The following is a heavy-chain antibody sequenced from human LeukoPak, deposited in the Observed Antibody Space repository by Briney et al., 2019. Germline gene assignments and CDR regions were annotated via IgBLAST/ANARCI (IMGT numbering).Heavy chain of an antibody. CDR3: AKDPITMVRGELNDY. CDR1: GFTFRSFA. Sequence: GGSLRLSCAASGFTFRSFAMSWVRQAPGKGLEWVASISGSGDNTFYADSVKGRFTISRDNSKNTLSLQMNSLRVEDTAVYYCAKDPITMVRGELNDYWGQGTLVAVSS. J-gene: IGHJ4*02. D-gene: IGHD3-10*01. CDR2: ISGSGDNT. V-gene: IGHV3-23*01.